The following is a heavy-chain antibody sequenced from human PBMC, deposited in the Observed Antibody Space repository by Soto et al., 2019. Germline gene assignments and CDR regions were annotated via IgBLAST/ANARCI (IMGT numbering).Heavy chain of an antibody. CDR2: THYRSKWYN. V-gene: IGHV6-1*01. CDR1: GDTVSSNSAA. CDR3: GRSVRGHVVKYFDY. J-gene: IGHJ4*02. Sequence: QTLSLTCAISGDTVSSNSAAWNWIRQSSSRGLEWLGRTHYRSKWYNDYEVSVKSRITINPDTSKNQFSLQLNSVTPEDPALYYCGRSVRGHVVKYFDYWGQGALVPVSS. D-gene: IGHD3-10*01.